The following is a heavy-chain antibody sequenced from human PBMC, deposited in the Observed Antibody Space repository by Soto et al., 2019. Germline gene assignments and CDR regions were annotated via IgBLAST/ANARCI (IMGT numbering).Heavy chain of an antibody. D-gene: IGHD5-18*01. J-gene: IGHJ6*02. CDR3: AKGVVRGYSYGPYYYYYGMDV. Sequence: GGSLRLSCAASGFTGDDYTMHWVRQAPGKGLEWVSLISWDGGSTYYADSVKGRFTISRDDSKNSLYLQMNSLRTEDTALCYCAKGVVRGYSYGPYYYYYGMDVWGQGTTVTVS. CDR2: ISWDGGST. V-gene: IGHV3-43*01. CDR1: GFTGDDYT.